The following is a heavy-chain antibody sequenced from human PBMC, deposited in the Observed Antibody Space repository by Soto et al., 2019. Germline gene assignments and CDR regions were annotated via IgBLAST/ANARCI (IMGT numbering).Heavy chain of an antibody. J-gene: IGHJ4*02. V-gene: IGHV1-3*01. CDR1: GYTFTNYA. D-gene: IGHD3-16*01. CDR3: SRVPTRGDYFLSYFDF. CDR2: INAGNDNT. Sequence: QVQLVQSGAEVKKPGASVKVSCKASGYTFTNYAMHWVRQAPGQRLEWMGWINAGNDNTKYSQKFQGRVTITRDTXPXXATTHLSSPRSEHTAVYSCSRVPTRGDYFLSYFDFWGQGTLVTVSS.